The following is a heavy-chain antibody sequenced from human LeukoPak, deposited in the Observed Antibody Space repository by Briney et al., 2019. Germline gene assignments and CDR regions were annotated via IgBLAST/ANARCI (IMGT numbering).Heavy chain of an antibody. J-gene: IGHJ3*02. CDR3: ARRAWDAFDI. V-gene: IGHV3-33*01. CDR1: GFTFSSYG. Sequence: PGRSLRLSCAASGFTFSSYGMHWVGQAPGKGLDWVALIWYDGSNKLYADSVMGRFTISRDNSKNTLYLQMNSLRVEDTAVYYCARRAWDAFDIWGQGTMVTVSS. CDR2: IWYDGSNK.